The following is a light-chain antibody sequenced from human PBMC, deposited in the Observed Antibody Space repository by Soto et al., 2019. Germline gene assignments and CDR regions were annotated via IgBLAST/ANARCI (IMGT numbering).Light chain of an antibody. CDR1: QSISSW. CDR3: QQYNSYST. V-gene: IGKV1-5*01. J-gene: IGKJ1*01. Sequence: MEMIQTTSTLSTSVGDRVTITFRASQSISSWLAWYQQKPGKAPKLLIYDASSLESGVPSRFSGSGSGTEFTLTISSLQPDDFATYYCQQYNSYSTFGQGTKV. CDR2: DAS.